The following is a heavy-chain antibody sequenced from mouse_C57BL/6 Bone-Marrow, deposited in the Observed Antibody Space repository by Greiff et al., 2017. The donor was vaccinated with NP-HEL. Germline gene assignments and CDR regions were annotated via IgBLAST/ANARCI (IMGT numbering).Heavy chain of an antibody. CDR2: ISSGSSTI. V-gene: IGHV5-17*01. J-gene: IGHJ4*01. CDR1: GFTFSDYG. CDR3: AREDYDYLYAMDY. D-gene: IGHD2-4*01. Sequence: EVQRVESGGGLVKPGGSLKLSCAASGFTFSDYGMHWVRQAPEKGLEWVAYISSGSSTIYYADTVKGRFTISIDNAKNTLFLQMTSLRSEDTAMYYCAREDYDYLYAMDYWGQGTSVTVSS.